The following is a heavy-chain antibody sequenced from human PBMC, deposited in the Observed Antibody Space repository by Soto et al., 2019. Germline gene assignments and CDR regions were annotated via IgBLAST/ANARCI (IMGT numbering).Heavy chain of an antibody. CDR3: ARGGYSYGSYYYYYYMDV. J-gene: IGHJ6*03. Sequence: GGSLRLSCAASGFTFSSYAMSWVRQAPGKGLEWASAISGSGGSTYYADSVKGRFTISRDNSKNTLYLQMNSLRAEDTAVYYCARGGYSYGSYYYYYYMDVWGKGTTVTVSS. CDR1: GFTFSSYA. D-gene: IGHD5-18*01. CDR2: ISGSGGST. V-gene: IGHV3-23*01.